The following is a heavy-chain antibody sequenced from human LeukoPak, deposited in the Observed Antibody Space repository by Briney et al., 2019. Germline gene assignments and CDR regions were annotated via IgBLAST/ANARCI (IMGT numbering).Heavy chain of an antibody. CDR2: ISAYNGNT. J-gene: IGHJ6*02. CDR3: ARDPRRNYYDSSGDYGMDV. CDR1: GYTFTSYG. Sequence: VASVKVSCKASGYTFTSYGISWVRQAPGQGLEWMGWISAYNGNTNYAQKLQGRVTMTTDTSTSTAYMELRSLSSDDTAVYYCARDPRRNYYDSSGDYGMDVWGQGTTVTVSS. V-gene: IGHV1-18*01. D-gene: IGHD3-22*01.